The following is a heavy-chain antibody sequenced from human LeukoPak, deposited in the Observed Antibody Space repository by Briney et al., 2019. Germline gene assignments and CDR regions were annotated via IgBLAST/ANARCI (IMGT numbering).Heavy chain of an antibody. V-gene: IGHV3-15*01. D-gene: IGHD3-3*01. Sequence: KPGGSLRLSCAASGFTFSNAWMSWVRQAPGKGLEWVGRIKSKTDGVTTDYAAPVKGRFTISRDDSKNTLYLQMNSLKTEDTAVYYCTTARHMYYDFWSGYYTIDYWGQGTLVTVSS. CDR1: GFTFSNAW. J-gene: IGHJ4*02. CDR3: TTARHMYYDFWSGYYTIDY. CDR2: IKSKTDGVTT.